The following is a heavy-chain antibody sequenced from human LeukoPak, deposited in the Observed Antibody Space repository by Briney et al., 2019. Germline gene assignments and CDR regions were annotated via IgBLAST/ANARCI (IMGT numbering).Heavy chain of an antibody. CDR1: GFTFTRYA. D-gene: IGHD6-25*01. CDR3: AREATSSSGWYIDY. CDR2: ISGPGDNT. Sequence: GGSLRLSCAASGFTFTRYAMKWVRQAPGKGLEWVSTISGPGDNTYYADSVKGRFTISRDNSKHPVSLQMNSLRAGDTAVYYCAREATSSSGWYIDYWGQGTLVTVSS. J-gene: IGHJ4*02. V-gene: IGHV3-23*01.